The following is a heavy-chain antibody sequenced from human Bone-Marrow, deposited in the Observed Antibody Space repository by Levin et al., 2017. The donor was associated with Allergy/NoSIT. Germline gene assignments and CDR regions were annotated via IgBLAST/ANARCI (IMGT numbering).Heavy chain of an antibody. D-gene: IGHD3-22*01. CDR3: ARGNVDRSLDS. J-gene: IGHJ4*02. CDR2: IHYSGDT. CDR1: GGSINTNY. Sequence: SETLSLTCTVSGGSINTNYWNWIRQSPGKGLEWIGYIHYSGDTKYNPSLRSRVTISEDTSKSQLSLRMNSVTAADTAVYYCARGNVDRSLDSWGQGTLVAVSS. V-gene: IGHV4-59*01.